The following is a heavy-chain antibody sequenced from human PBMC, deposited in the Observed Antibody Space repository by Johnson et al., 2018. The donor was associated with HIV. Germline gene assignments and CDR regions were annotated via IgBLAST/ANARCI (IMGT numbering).Heavy chain of an antibody. D-gene: IGHD2-15*01. CDR3: AKDEPPLTTSIVVVVAAAYGAFDI. Sequence: SDKSYADSVEGRFTISRDNSKNTLYLQMNSLRAEDTAVYYCAKDEPPLTTSIVVVVAAAYGAFDIWGQGTMVTVSS. CDR2: SDK. V-gene: IGHV3-30*02. J-gene: IGHJ3*02.